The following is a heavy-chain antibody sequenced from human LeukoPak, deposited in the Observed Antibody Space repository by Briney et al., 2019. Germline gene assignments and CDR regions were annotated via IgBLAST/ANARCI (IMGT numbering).Heavy chain of an antibody. CDR2: IYPGDSDT. CDR3: ARHLVGATPAFDY. V-gene: IGHV5-51*01. J-gene: IGHJ4*02. CDR1: GYSFTSYW. D-gene: IGHD1-26*01. Sequence: GESLKISCKGSGYSFTSYWSGWVRQMPGKGLEWMGVIYPGDSDTRYSPSFQGQGTISSDKYITTAYLQWSRLKASDTAMYYCARHLVGATPAFDYWGQGTLVTVSS.